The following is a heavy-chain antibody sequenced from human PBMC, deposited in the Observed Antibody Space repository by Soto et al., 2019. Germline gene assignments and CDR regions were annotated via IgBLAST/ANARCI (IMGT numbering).Heavy chain of an antibody. CDR2: INAYNGNT. Sequence: ASVTVSCKASGYTFTSYGISWVRQAPGQGLEWMGWINAYNGNTNYAQKLQGRVTMTTDTSTSTAYMELRSLRSDDTAVYYCAREYSSSYYFDYWGQGTMVTVSS. V-gene: IGHV1-18*01. D-gene: IGHD6-6*01. CDR1: GYTFTSYG. J-gene: IGHJ4*02. CDR3: AREYSSSYYFDY.